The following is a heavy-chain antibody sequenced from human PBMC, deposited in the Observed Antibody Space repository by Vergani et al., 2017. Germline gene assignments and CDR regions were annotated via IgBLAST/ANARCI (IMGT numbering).Heavy chain of an antibody. CDR1: GFSFPGYA. CDR3: AKETGIQLKLWYYYGMDV. J-gene: IGHJ6*02. Sequence: EVQMVESGGGLVKPGGSLRLSCVASGFSFPGYAMSWVRQAPGKGLEWVSAISGSGGSTYYADSVKGRFTISRDNSKNTLYLQMNSLRAEDTAVYYCAKETGIQLKLWYYYGMDVWGQGTTVTVSS. V-gene: IGHV3-23*04. D-gene: IGHD2-21*01. CDR2: ISGSGGST.